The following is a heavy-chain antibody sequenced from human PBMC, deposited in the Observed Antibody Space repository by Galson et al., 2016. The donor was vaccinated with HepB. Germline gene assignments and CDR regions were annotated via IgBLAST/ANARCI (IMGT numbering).Heavy chain of an antibody. CDR2: LTADGTAT. Sequence: SLRLSCAASGFSLSQYFMHWVRQTPGRRLEVVASLTADGTATHYTASVRGRFTVSRDASENTLYLHMSDLRLEDTALYYCQSSFYPFDHWGQGIMVTVSS. CDR3: QSSFYPFDH. J-gene: IGHJ4*02. CDR1: GFSLSQYF. V-gene: IGHV3-64D*06. D-gene: IGHD2-2*01.